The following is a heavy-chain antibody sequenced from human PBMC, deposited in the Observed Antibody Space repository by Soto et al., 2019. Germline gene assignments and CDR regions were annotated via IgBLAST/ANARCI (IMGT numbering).Heavy chain of an antibody. CDR1: GVSFNNNG. Sequence: QVQLVQSGAEVKKPGSSVKVSCKTSGVSFNNNGIGWVRQAPGHGLEWMGGVSPPFRTSNYARKFQGRISITADASTGTVNMELRSLTSEDTAQYYCARVLYYGSGIYSPSGMAVWGQGTTVPVS. CDR2: VSPPFRTS. V-gene: IGHV1-69*01. CDR3: ARVLYYGSGIYSPSGMAV. D-gene: IGHD3-10*01. J-gene: IGHJ6*02.